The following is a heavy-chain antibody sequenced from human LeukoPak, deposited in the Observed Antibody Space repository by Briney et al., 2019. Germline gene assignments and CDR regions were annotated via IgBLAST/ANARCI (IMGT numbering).Heavy chain of an antibody. CDR1: GGSISNYY. CDR3: ARDRGWDIVVVPAAIGESWFDP. V-gene: IGHV4-4*08. Sequence: PSETLSLTCTVSGGSISNYYWSWIRQPPGXXXEWIAYIYTSGXXNYNPSLKSRVTMSVDTSKNQFSLKPSSVTAADTAVYYCARDRGWDIVVVPAAIGESWFDPWGQGTLVTVSS. D-gene: IGHD2-2*02. J-gene: IGHJ5*02. CDR2: IYTSGXX.